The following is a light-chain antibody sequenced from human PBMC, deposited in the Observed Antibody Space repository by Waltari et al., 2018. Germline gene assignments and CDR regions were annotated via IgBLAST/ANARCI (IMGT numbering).Light chain of an antibody. J-gene: IGKJ3*01. CDR3: QQGYNVPPIT. Sequence: DIVMTQSPDSLAVSLGERATINCKSSQGVLYTSNNKKNLAWYQQKPGKAPTLLIYASSTLQSGVPPRFSGSGSGTDFTLTISGLQPEDFATYYCQQGYNVPPITFGPGTKVDI. CDR1: QGVLYTSNNKKN. V-gene: IGKV4-1*01. CDR2: ASS.